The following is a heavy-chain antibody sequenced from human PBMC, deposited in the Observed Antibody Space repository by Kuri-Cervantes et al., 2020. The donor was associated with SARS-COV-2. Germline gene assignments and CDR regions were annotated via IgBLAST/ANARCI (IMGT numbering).Heavy chain of an antibody. J-gene: IGHJ4*02. V-gene: IGHV4-34*01. CDR2: INHSGST. CDR1: GFTFSSYS. Sequence: GSLRLSCAASGFTFSSYSMNWIRQPPGKGLEWIGEINHSGSTNYNPSLKSRVTISVDTSKNQFSLKLSSVTAADTAVYYCARFPSAGDQTGFDYWGQGTLVTVSS. D-gene: IGHD7-27*01. CDR3: ARFPSAGDQTGFDY.